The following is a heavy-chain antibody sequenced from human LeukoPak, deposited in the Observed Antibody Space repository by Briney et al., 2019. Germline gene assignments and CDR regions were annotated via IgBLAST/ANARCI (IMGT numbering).Heavy chain of an antibody. J-gene: IGHJ4*02. Sequence: GGSLRLSCAASGFTFSSYEMNWVRQAPGKGLEWVSYISSSGSTIYYADSVKGRFTISRDNAKNSLYLQMNSLRAEDTAVYYWARGYDFLINASDYWGRGTLVTVSS. D-gene: IGHD3-9*01. V-gene: IGHV3-48*03. CDR3: ARGYDFLINASDY. CDR1: GFTFSSYE. CDR2: ISSSGSTI.